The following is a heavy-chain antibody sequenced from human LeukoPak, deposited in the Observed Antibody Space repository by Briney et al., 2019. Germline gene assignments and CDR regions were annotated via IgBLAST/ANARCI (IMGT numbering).Heavy chain of an antibody. CDR2: FDPEDGET. V-gene: IGHV1-24*01. CDR3: ATLNLFGGGETNDY. CDR1: GYTLTELS. D-gene: IGHD3-3*01. J-gene: IGHJ4*02. Sequence: ASVRVSCKVSGYTLTELSMDWVRQAPGKWLEWMGCFDPEDGETIYAQKFQGRVTMTEDTSTDTAYMELSSLRSEDTAVYYCATLNLFGGGETNDYWGQGTLVTVSS.